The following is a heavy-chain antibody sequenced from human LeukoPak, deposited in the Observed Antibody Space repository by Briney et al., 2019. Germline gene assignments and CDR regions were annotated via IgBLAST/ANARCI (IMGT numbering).Heavy chain of an antibody. V-gene: IGHV4-4*07. CDR2: FYTSGST. Sequence: SETLSLTCTVSGGSISSYYWSWVRQPAGKGLQWDGRFYTSGSTNYNPSLKSRVTISVDTSKNQFSLKLSSVTAADTAVYYCARAHYDFWSAYLDFWGQGTLVTVSS. CDR3: ARAHYDFWSAYLDF. D-gene: IGHD3-3*01. CDR1: GGSISSYY. J-gene: IGHJ4*02.